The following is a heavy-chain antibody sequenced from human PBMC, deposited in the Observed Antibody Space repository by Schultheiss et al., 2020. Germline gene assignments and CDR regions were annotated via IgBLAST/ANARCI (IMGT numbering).Heavy chain of an antibody. J-gene: IGHJ4*02. CDR3: TTDLSDYYDSSTDLDY. V-gene: IGHV3-33*08. D-gene: IGHD3-22*01. CDR2: IWYDGSNK. CDR1: GFTFSSYA. Sequence: GGSLRLSCAASGFTFSSYAMHWVRQAPGKGLEWVAVIWYDGSNKYYADSVKGRFTISRDNSKNTLYLQMNSLKTEDTAVYYCTTDLSDYYDSSTDLDYWGQGTLVTVSS.